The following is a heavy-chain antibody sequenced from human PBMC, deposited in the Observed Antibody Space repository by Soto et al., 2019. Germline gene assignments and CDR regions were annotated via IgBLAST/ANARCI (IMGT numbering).Heavy chain of an antibody. V-gene: IGHV4-59*01. CDR1: GGSISSYY. J-gene: IGHJ4*02. D-gene: IGHD4-17*01. CDR2: IYYSGST. Sequence: SETLSLTCTVSGGSISSYYWSWIRQPPGKGLEWIGYIYYSGSTNYNPSLKSRVTISVDTSKNQFSLKLSSVTAADTAVYYCAAHLTVTTSRLGLDYWGQGTLVTVSS. CDR3: AAHLTVTTSRLGLDY.